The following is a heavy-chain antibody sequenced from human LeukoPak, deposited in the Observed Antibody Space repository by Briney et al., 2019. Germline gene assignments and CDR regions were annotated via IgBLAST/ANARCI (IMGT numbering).Heavy chain of an antibody. V-gene: IGHV1-18*01. Sequence: ASVKVPCKASGYSFITHGITWVRQAPGQGLQWVGWISTYSGNAHYAQRLQGRVTLSKDTATTTAYLEVRNLRSDDTAVYYCARDLAVLGVVFTSYMDVWGKGTPVIVSS. CDR1: GYSFITHG. CDR2: ISTYSGNA. J-gene: IGHJ6*03. CDR3: ARDLAVLGVVFTSYMDV. D-gene: IGHD3-3*01.